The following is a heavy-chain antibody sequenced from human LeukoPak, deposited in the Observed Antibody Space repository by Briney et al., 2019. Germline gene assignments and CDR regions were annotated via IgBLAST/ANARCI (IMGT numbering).Heavy chain of an antibody. Sequence: ASVKVSCKASGYTFTGYYMHWVRQAPGQGLEWMGWINPNSGGTNYAQKFQGRVTMARDTSISTAYMELSRLRSDDTAVYYCARRDSSSWYRYYFDYWGQGTLVTVSS. CDR3: ARRDSSSWYRYYFDY. D-gene: IGHD6-13*01. CDR2: INPNSGGT. V-gene: IGHV1-2*02. CDR1: GYTFTGYY. J-gene: IGHJ4*02.